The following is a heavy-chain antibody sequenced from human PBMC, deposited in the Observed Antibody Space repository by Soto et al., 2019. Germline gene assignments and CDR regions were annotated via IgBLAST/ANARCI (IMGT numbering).Heavy chain of an antibody. CDR3: AGSDIVLVPAAMTALDV. D-gene: IGHD2-2*01. V-gene: IGHV6-1*01. J-gene: IGHJ6*02. CDR2: TYYRSKWYN. Sequence: SQTLSLTCAISGDSVSSNSAAWNWIRQSPSRGLEWLGRTYYRSKWYNDYAVSVKSRITINPDTSKNQFSLQLNSVTPEDTAVYYFAGSDIVLVPAAMTALDVWGQGTTVTVSS. CDR1: GDSVSSNSAA.